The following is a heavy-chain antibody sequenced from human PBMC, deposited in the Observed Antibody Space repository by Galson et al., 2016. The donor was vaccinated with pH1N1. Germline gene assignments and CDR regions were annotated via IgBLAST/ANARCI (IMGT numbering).Heavy chain of an antibody. CDR3: ARIIRYSSGLDP. Sequence: SVKVSCKASGYTFTGHYMHWVRQAPGRGLEWMGWINPENGDTKYAQKFQDRVTMTRDMSNSTAYMEVNRLTSDDTAVYYCARIIRYSSGLDPWGQGTLVTVSS. CDR1: GYTFTGHY. CDR2: INPENGDT. D-gene: IGHD2-21*01. V-gene: IGHV1-2*02. J-gene: IGHJ5*02.